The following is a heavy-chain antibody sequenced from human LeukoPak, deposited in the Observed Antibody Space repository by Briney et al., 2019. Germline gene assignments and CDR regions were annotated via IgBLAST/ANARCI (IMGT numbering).Heavy chain of an antibody. V-gene: IGHV4-59*01. Sequence: SETLSLTCTVSGGSISSYYWSWIRQPPGKGLEWIGYIYYSGSTNYNPSLKSRVTTSVDTSKNQFSLKLSSVTAADTAVYYCARDSRAALDYWGQGTLVTVSS. CDR1: GGSISSYY. CDR2: IYYSGST. D-gene: IGHD6-13*01. CDR3: ARDSRAALDY. J-gene: IGHJ4*02.